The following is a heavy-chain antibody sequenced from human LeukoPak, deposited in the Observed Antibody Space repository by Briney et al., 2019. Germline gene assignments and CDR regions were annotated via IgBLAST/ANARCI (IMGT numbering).Heavy chain of an antibody. Sequence: GESLKISCKGSGYTFSSYWIGWGRQMPGKGLEWMGIIYPADSDTKYGPSFEGQVTISGDKSISTAYLQWSSLKASDTAMYYCARHEFSVSGSYYMAYWGEGTLVTVSS. CDR3: ARHEFSVSGSYYMAY. V-gene: IGHV5-51*01. D-gene: IGHD3-10*01. CDR1: GYTFSSYW. J-gene: IGHJ4*02. CDR2: IYPADSDT.